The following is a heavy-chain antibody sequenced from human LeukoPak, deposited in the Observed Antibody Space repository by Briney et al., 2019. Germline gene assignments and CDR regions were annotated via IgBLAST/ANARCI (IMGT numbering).Heavy chain of an antibody. Sequence: SETLSLTCSVSGGSISDYYGSWIRQPPGKGLEWIGYIYRGGTINYNPSVKSRVTMSLDTSKNQISLMLNSVTAADTAIYYCARHWLEAAKTYSYWFDPWGQGTLVTVSS. CDR3: ARHWLEAAKTYSYWFDP. D-gene: IGHD6-13*01. J-gene: IGHJ5*02. CDR2: IYRGGTI. V-gene: IGHV4-4*09. CDR1: GGSISDYY.